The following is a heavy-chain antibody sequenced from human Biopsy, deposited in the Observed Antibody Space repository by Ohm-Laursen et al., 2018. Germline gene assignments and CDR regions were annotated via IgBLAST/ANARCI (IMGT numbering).Heavy chain of an antibody. CDR1: GGSLNFYY. Sequence: TLSLTCTVSGGSLNFYYWSWIRQPPGKGLEWIGSIYHGSGTSYNPSVETRVAITLDKAKNEFSLRIDSVTAADTAVYYCASRSLFFRYFASWGQGTPVTVSS. D-gene: IGHD3-9*01. CDR3: ASRSLFFRYFAS. V-gene: IGHV4-59*12. J-gene: IGHJ4*02. CDR2: IYHGSGT.